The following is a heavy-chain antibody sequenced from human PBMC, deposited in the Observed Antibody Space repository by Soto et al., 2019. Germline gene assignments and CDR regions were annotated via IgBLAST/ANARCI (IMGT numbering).Heavy chain of an antibody. V-gene: IGHV1-2*02. Sequence: ASVKVSCKASGYIFTSYYIHWVRQVPGQGLEWMGWINPNTGGTNYAQRFEGRVTMTRDTSISTAYIELNSLRVEDTAVYYCARVNSAPTPGFDFWGQGTMVTVSS. CDR1: GYIFTSYY. J-gene: IGHJ4*02. CDR3: ARVNSAPTPGFDF. D-gene: IGHD2-15*01. CDR2: INPNTGGT.